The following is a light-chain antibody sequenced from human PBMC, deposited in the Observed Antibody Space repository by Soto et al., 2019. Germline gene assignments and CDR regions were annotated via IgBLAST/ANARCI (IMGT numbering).Light chain of an antibody. V-gene: IGKV1-5*01. CDR1: QSISSW. CDR3: HQYNSYGT. CDR2: DAY. J-gene: IGKJ1*01. Sequence: DIQMTQSPSTLSASVGDRVTITCRASQSISSWLAWYQQKPGKAPKLLIYDAYSLESGVPSRFSGSGSGTEFTLTISSLQPDDFATYYCHQYNSYGTFGQGTKVEIK.